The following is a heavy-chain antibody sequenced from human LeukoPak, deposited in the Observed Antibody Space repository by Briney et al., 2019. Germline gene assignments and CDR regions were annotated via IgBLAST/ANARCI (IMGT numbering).Heavy chain of an antibody. J-gene: IGHJ6*03. D-gene: IGHD1-7*01. Sequence: QPGGSLRLSCAASGFTFSSYGMHWVRQAPGKGLEWVAFIRYDGSNKYYADSVKGRFTISRDNAKNSLYLQMNSLRAEDTAVYYCARDLELELDPSENYYYYMDVWGKGTTVTISS. V-gene: IGHV3-30*02. CDR3: ARDLELELDPSENYYYYMDV. CDR1: GFTFSSYG. CDR2: IRYDGSNK.